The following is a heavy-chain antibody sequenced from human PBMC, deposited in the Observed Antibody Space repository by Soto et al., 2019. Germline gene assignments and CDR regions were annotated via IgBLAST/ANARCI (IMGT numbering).Heavy chain of an antibody. CDR2: IYATGTT. D-gene: IGHD1-1*01. V-gene: IGHV4-4*07. CDR1: GASISGFY. CDR3: VRDGTKTLRDWFDP. Sequence: SETLSLTCTVSGASISGFYWSWIRKSAGKGLEWIGRIYATGTTDYNPSLKSRVMMSVDTSKKQFSLKLRSVTAADTAVYYRVRDGTKTLRDWFDPWGQGISVTVSS. J-gene: IGHJ5*02.